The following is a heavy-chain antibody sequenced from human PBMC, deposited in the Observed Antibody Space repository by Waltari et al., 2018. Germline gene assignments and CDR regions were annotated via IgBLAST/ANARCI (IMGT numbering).Heavy chain of an antibody. CDR2: IIPICGTA. J-gene: IGHJ6*02. CDR1: GGTFSSYA. CDR3: ARGVAAAGTGTYYYYYYGMDV. Sequence: QVQLVQSGAEVKKPGSSVKVSCKASGGTFSSYAISWVRQAPGQGLEWMGGIIPICGTANYAQKFQGRVTITADESTSTAYMELSSLRSEDTAVYYCARGVAAAGTGTYYYYYYGMDVWGQGTTVTVSS. D-gene: IGHD6-13*01. V-gene: IGHV1-69*13.